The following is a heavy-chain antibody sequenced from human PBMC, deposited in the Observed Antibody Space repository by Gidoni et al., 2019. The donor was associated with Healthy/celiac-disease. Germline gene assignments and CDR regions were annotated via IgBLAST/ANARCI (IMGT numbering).Heavy chain of an antibody. Sequence: QVQLVESGGGVVQPGRSLRLSCAASGFTFSSYGMHWVRQAPGKGLEWVAVISYDGSNKYYADSVKGRFTISRDNSKNTLYLQRNSLRAEDTAVYYCARDRSILIAAAGPFADYYYYYGMDVWGQGTTVTVSS. J-gene: IGHJ6*02. CDR3: ARDRSILIAAAGPFADYYYYYGMDV. V-gene: IGHV3-30*03. CDR1: GFTFSSYG. D-gene: IGHD6-13*01. CDR2: ISYDGSNK.